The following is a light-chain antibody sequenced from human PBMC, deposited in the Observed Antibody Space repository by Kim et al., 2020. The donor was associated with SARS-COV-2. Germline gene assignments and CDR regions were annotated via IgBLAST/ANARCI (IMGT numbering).Light chain of an antibody. Sequence: QSVLTQPPSVSVTPGHRVTISCSGANSNVGSHSVNWYRHLPGTAPRLLIYANNQRPSWVPDRFSGSKSGTSAFLAISGLQSEDEAAYYCASWDGSLNVLIFGGGTQLTVL. CDR1: NSNVGSHS. J-gene: IGLJ2*01. V-gene: IGLV1-44*01. CDR3: ASWDGSLNVLI. CDR2: ANN.